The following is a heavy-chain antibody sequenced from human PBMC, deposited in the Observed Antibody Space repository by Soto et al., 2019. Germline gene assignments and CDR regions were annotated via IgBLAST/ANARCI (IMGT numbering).Heavy chain of an antibody. CDR3: TRDRSSTDAFPM. CDR2: IYSGGSST. J-gene: IGHJ3*02. V-gene: IGHV3-74*01. CDR1: GFAFSIYW. D-gene: IGHD2-2*01. Sequence: EVQLVESGGGLVQPGGSLRLSCAASGFAFSIYWMHWVRQAPGKGLVWVSHIYSGGSSTNYAGSVDGRFTVSRDNAKNSLCLQMNSLRSAHTAVYYCTRDRSSTDAFPMWGQGAMVTVAS.